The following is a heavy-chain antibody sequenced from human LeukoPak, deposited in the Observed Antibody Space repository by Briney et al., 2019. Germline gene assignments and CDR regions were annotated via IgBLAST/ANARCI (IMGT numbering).Heavy chain of an antibody. CDR2: VRLEDGET. Sequence: VTLSCKASGYTFTDCYMDWAPHAPGTGLGRMGIVRLEDGETIYAEKFQGRVTITADTSTDTACMELSSLGSEDTAGYYCATDTMWGLVENAFDIWGQGTMVTVSS. CDR3: ATDTMWGLVENAFDI. J-gene: IGHJ3*02. D-gene: IGHD1-26*01. V-gene: IGHV1-69-2*01. CDR1: GYTFTDCY.